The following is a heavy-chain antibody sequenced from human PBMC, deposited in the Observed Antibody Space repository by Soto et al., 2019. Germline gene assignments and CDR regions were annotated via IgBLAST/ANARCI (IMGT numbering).Heavy chain of an antibody. Sequence: QVQLVESGGGVVQPERSLRLSCVASGFTFSSYGMHWVRQAPGKGLEWVAVIWYDGIDKYYGESVKGRFTISRDNTKNTLSLQMNSLRGDDTAVYYCARAPMGSWYYFDYWGQGTLVTVSS. CDR3: ARAPMGSWYYFDY. D-gene: IGHD6-13*01. J-gene: IGHJ4*02. CDR2: IWYDGIDK. V-gene: IGHV3-33*01. CDR1: GFTFSSYG.